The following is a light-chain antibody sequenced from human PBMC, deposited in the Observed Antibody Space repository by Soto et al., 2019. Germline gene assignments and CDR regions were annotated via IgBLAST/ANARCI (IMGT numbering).Light chain of an antibody. V-gene: IGKV3-11*01. CDR1: QSFSSY. Sequence: EIVLTQSPATLSFSPVEGSTVSLRASQSFSSYLAWYQQKPGQAPRLLIYDASNRATGIPARFSGSGSGTDFTLTISSLEPEDFAVYYCQQRGNWPLTFGGGTKVDIK. J-gene: IGKJ4*01. CDR2: DAS. CDR3: QQRGNWPLT.